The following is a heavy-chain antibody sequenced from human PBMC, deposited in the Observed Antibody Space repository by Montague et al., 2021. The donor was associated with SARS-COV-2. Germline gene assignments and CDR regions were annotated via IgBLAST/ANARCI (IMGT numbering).Heavy chain of an antibody. J-gene: IGHJ4*01. Sequence: SETLSLTCTVSGGTISSYYWSWVRQAPGKGLEWIGFIYYSGTTDYNPSLNSRVTLSVDTSKNQFFLELRPVTPADTASYYCARQRGPPTIAYYFDFWGHGTLVTVSS. V-gene: IGHV4-59*13. D-gene: IGHD1-26*01. CDR2: IYYSGTT. CDR3: ARQRGPPTIAYYFDF. CDR1: GGTISSYY.